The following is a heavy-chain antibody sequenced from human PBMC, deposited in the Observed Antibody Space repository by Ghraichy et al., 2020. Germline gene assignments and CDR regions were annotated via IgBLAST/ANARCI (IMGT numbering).Heavy chain of an antibody. CDR2: ITSNGGST. V-gene: IGHV3-64D*06. CDR3: VKDPDIVAVGTADVFDI. J-gene: IGHJ3*02. CDR1: GFIFSSYA. D-gene: IGHD6-13*01. Sequence: GGSLRLSCSASGFIFSSYAMHWVRQAPGKGLEYVSAITSNGGSTYYADSVKGRLTISRDNSKNTLYLQMSSLRAEDTAVYYCVKDPDIVAVGTADVFDIWGQGTMVTVSS.